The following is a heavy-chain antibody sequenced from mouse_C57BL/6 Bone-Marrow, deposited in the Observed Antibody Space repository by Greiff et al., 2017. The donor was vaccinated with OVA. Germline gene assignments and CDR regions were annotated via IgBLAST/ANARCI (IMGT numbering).Heavy chain of an antibody. J-gene: IGHJ4*01. V-gene: IGHV3-6*01. Sequence: EVQLQQSGPGLVKPSQSLSLTCSVTGYSITSGYYWNWIRQFPGNKLEWMGYISYDGSNNYNPALKNRISITRDTSKNQFFLKLNSVTTEDTATYYCAKELEGDAMDYWGQGTSVTVSS. CDR2: ISYDGSN. CDR3: AKELEGDAMDY. CDR1: GYSITSGYY.